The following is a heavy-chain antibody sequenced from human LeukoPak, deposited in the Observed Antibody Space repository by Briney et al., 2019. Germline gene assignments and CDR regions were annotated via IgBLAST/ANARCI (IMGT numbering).Heavy chain of an antibody. J-gene: IGHJ5*02. Sequence: ASVKVSCKASGYTFTGYFIHWVRQAPGQGLEWMGWINPNSGGTNYAQKFQGRVTMTRDTSIGTAYMELSRLRSDDTAVYYCARARRITMIVVANNWFDPWGQGTLVTVSS. V-gene: IGHV1-2*02. CDR1: GYTFTGYF. CDR2: INPNSGGT. D-gene: IGHD3-22*01. CDR3: ARARRITMIVVANNWFDP.